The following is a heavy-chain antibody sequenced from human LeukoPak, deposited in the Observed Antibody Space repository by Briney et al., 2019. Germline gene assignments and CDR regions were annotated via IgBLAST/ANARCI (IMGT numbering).Heavy chain of an antibody. J-gene: IGHJ4*02. CDR2: IIPIFGTA. CDR1: GGTFSSYA. CDR3: AREWVSIAAAGDDSYYFDY. Sequence: ASVKVSCKASGGTFSSYAISWVRQAPGQGLEWMGGIIPIFGTANYAQKFQGRVTITADESTSTAYMELSSLRSEDTAVYYCAREWVSIAAAGDDSYYFDYWGQGTLVTVSS. V-gene: IGHV1-69*13. D-gene: IGHD6-13*01.